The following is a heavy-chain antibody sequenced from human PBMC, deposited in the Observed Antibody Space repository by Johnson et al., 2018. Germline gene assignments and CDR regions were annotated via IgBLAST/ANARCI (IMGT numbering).Heavy chain of an antibody. CDR3: SRHYRGEDYSNLNSYMDV. CDR2: IRSKANNYAT. D-gene: IGHD4-11*01. Sequence: VQLVQSGGGLVQPGGSLKLSCAASGITFSGSAIHWVRQASGKGLEWVGRIRSKANNYATAYAASVTGRFTISRDDSKNTTYLQMNSLKTEDTAVYYCSRHYRGEDYSNLNSYMDVGGKGPRSPSPQ. CDR1: GITFSGSA. V-gene: IGHV3-73*01. J-gene: IGHJ6*01.